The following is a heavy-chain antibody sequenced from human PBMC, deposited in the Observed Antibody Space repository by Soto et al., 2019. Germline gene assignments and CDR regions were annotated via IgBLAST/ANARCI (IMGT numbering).Heavy chain of an antibody. J-gene: IGHJ4*02. CDR3: ARLSGGYCSSTSCYSYFDY. D-gene: IGHD2-2*01. CDR2: IYPGDSET. Sequence: PGESLKISCKGSGYSFTSYWIGWVRQMPGKGLEWMGIIYPGDSETRYSPSFQGQVTISADKSISTAYLQWSSLKASDTAMYYCARLSGGYCSSTSCYSYFDYWGQGTLVTVSS. V-gene: IGHV5-51*01. CDR1: GYSFTSYW.